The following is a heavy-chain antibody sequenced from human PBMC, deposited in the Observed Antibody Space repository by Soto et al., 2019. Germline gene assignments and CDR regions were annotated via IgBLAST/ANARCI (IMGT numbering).Heavy chain of an antibody. CDR2: INAGNGNT. V-gene: IGHV1-3*01. D-gene: IGHD1-26*01. CDR1: GYTFTSYA. J-gene: IGHJ6*03. CDR3: ASGALVGYYYYMDV. Sequence: ASVKVSCKASGYTFTSYAMHWVRQAPGQRLEWMGWINAGNGNTKYSQKFQGRVTITRDTSGSTAYMELSSLRSEDTAVYYCASGALVGYYYYMDVWRKGTTVTVSS.